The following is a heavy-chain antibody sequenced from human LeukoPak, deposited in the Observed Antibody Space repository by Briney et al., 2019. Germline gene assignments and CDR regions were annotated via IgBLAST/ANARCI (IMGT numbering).Heavy chain of an antibody. CDR3: ARGYGSYADY. D-gene: IGHD1-26*01. CDR1: GFTFSNYW. CDR2: ISSDGSST. V-gene: IGHV3-74*01. J-gene: IGHJ4*02. Sequence: GGSLRLSCAASGFTFSNYWMHWVRQAPEKGLVWVSRISSDGSSTSYADSVKGRFTISSDNAENTLYLQMNSLRAEDTAVYFCARGYGSYADYWGQGTLVTVSS.